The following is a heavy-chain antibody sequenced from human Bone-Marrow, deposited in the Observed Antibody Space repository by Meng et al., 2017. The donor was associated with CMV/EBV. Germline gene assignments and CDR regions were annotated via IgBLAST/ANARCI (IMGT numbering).Heavy chain of an antibody. V-gene: IGHV4-59*01. CDR1: GGSISSYY. D-gene: IGHD5-12*01. Sequence: SETLSLTCTVSGGSISSYYWSWIRQPPGKGLEWIGYIYYSGSTNYNPSLKSRVTISVDTSKNQFSLKLSSVTAADTAVYYCAREMIQWVDYWGQGTLVTVSS. CDR3: AREMIQWVDY. CDR2: IYYSGST. J-gene: IGHJ4*02.